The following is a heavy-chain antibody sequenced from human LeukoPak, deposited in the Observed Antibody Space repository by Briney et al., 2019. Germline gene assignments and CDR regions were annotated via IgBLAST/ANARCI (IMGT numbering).Heavy chain of an antibody. Sequence: SETLSLTCTVSGGXISSYYWSWIRQPPGKGLEWIGYIYYSGSTNYNPSLKSRVTISVDTSKNQFSLKLSSVTAADTAVYYRARRSMAAAFDYWGQGTLVTVSS. V-gene: IGHV4-59*08. CDR3: ARRSMAAAFDY. CDR2: IYYSGST. J-gene: IGHJ4*02. D-gene: IGHD5-24*01. CDR1: GGXISSYY.